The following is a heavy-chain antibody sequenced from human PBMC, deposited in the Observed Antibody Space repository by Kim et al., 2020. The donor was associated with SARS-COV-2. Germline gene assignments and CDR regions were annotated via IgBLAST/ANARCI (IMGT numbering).Heavy chain of an antibody. CDR3: ARRPLDWLSPTKQYYFEY. J-gene: IGHJ4*02. CDR2: IYYSGIT. CDR1: GGSISSSSYY. D-gene: IGHD3-9*01. V-gene: IGHV4-39*01. Sequence: SETLSLTCTVSGGSISSSSYYWGWIRQPPGKGLEWIGSIYYSGITYDNPSLKSRVTISIDTSKNQFSLKLSSVTAADTAVYYCARRPLDWLSPTKQYYFEYWGQGTMVTVSS.